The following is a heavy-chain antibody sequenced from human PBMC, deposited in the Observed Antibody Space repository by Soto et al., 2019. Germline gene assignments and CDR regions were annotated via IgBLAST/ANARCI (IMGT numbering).Heavy chain of an antibody. J-gene: IGHJ4*02. V-gene: IGHV6-1*01. CDR1: GDSVSSTSAA. CDR3: ARKPGGYAYFDY. CDR2: TYYRSKWYN. Sequence: QVQLQQSGPGLVKPSQTLSLTCAISGDSVSSTSAAWNWIRQSPSRGLEWRGRTYYRSKWYNYYAVSVKSRITINTDTTKNKISLQLNSVTPEDTAVYYCARKPGGYAYFDYWGQGTLVTVSS. D-gene: IGHD2-2*01.